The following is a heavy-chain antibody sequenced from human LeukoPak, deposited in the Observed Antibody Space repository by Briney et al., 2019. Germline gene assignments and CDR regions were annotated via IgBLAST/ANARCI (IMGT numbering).Heavy chain of an antibody. CDR2: INPNSGGT. CDR1: GYTFTGYY. Sequence: ASVKVSCKASGYTFTGYYMHWVRQAPGQGLEWMGRINPNSGGTNYAQKFQGRVTMTRDTSTSTAYMELSRLRSDDTAVYYCARGGRGVTHDLDYWGQGTLVTVSS. J-gene: IGHJ4*02. V-gene: IGHV1-2*06. D-gene: IGHD2-21*02. CDR3: ARGGRGVTHDLDY.